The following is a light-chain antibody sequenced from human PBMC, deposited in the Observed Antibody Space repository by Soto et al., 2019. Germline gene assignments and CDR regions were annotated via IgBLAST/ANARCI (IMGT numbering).Light chain of an antibody. CDR1: QSVLYSSNNKNY. J-gene: IGKJ5*01. CDR3: QQYYTSPIT. CDR2: WAS. Sequence: DIVMTQSPDSLAVSLGERATINCKSTQSVLYSSNNKNYLAWYQQKVGQPPKLLIYWASTRESGVPDRFSGSGSGTDFTLTISRLRAEDVAVYYCQQYYTSPITFGQGTRLEI. V-gene: IGKV4-1*01.